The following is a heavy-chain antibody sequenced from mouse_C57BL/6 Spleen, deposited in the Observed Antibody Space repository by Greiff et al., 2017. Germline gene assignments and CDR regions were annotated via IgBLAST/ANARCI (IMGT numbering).Heavy chain of an antibody. Sequence: VQLQQPGAELVKPGASVTLSCKASGYTFTSYWMPWVKQRPGQGLEWIGEIDPSASYTNYNQKFKGKATLTVDTSSSTAYMQLSSLTSEDSAVYYCARKGSGYGWFAYWGQGTLVTVSA. CDR2: IDPSASYT. J-gene: IGHJ3*01. CDR1: GYTFTSYW. CDR3: ARKGSGYGWFAY. D-gene: IGHD3-2*02. V-gene: IGHV1-50*01.